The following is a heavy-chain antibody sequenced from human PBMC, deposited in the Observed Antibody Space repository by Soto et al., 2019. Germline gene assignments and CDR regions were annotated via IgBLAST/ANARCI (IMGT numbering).Heavy chain of an antibody. J-gene: IGHJ6*02. CDR3: ARGQGSWYYYYGMDV. CDR1: GGSFSGYY. D-gene: IGHD6-13*01. V-gene: IGHV4-34*01. CDR2: INHSGST. Sequence: SETLSLTCAVYGGSFSGYYWSWIRQPPGKGLEWIGEINHSGSTNYNPSLKSRVTISVDTSKNQFSLKLSSVTAADTAVYYCARGQGSWYYYYGMDVWGQGTTVTVSS.